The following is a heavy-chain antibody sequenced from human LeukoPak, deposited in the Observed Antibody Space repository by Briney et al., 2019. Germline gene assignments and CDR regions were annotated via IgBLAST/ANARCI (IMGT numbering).Heavy chain of an antibody. D-gene: IGHD2-2*01. V-gene: IGHV1-2*02. CDR1: GYTFTSYY. J-gene: IGHJ5*01. Sequence: ASVKVSCKASGYTFTSYYMHWVRQAPGQGLEWMGWINPNSGVTNYAQKFQGRVTMTRDTSISTASMELSRLISDDTAVYYCARGAGTSWFDYWGQGTLVTVSS. CDR3: ARGAGTSWFDY. CDR2: INPNSGVT.